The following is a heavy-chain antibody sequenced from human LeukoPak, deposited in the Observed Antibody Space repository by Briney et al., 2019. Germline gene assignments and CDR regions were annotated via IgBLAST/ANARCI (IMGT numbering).Heavy chain of an antibody. CDR1: GFIFRDYT. V-gene: IGHV3-21*05. J-gene: IGHJ6*03. CDR2: IRSSGDDI. Sequence: PGGSLRLSCAASGFIFRDYTMTWVRQAPGKGLEWVSHIRSSGDDIRYADSVKGRFTISRDDAKNSLFLQMNSLRAEDTAVYYCARGKRQQLVRYQPNYYYYMDVWGKGTTVTVSS. D-gene: IGHD6-13*01. CDR3: ARGKRQQLVRYQPNYYYYMDV.